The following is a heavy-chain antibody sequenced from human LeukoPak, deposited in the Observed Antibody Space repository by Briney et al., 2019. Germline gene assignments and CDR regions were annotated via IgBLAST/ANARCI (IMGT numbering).Heavy chain of an antibody. CDR3: ARARGSAVVVAAM. V-gene: IGHV3-74*01. CDR1: GFTFRRYW. CDR2: INSDGSST. D-gene: IGHD2-15*01. J-gene: IGHJ1*01. Sequence: GGSLRLYCAAAGFTFRRYWMHWVRQAPGKGLVWVSRINSDGSSTSYADSVKGRFTISRDNAKNMLYLQMNSLRAEDTAVYYCARARGSAVVVAAMWGPGTLVTVSS.